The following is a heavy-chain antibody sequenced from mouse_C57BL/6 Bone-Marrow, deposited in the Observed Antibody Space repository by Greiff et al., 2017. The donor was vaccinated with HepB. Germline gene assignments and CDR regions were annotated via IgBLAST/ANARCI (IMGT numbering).Heavy chain of an antibody. J-gene: IGHJ4*01. D-gene: IGHD1-1*01. V-gene: IGHV5-4*03. CDR1: GFTFSSYA. CDR3: ARANYGSSYLYYAMDY. Sequence: EVMLVESGGGLVKPGGSLKLSCAASGFTFSSYAMSWVRQTPEKRLEWVATISDGGSYTYYPDNVKGRFTISRDNAKNNLYLQMSHLKSEDTAMYYCARANYGSSYLYYAMDYWGQGTSVTVSS. CDR2: ISDGGSYT.